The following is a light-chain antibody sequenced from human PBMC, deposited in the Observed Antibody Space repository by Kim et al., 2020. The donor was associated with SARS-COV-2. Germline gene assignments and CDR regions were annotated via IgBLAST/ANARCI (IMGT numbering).Light chain of an antibody. Sequence: QAVVTQESSLTVSPGGTVTLTCGPSAGAVGSGHYPYWLQQKPGLAPRTLIYDTTKKHSLTPARFSGSILGDKAALTLSGALPEDEADYYCLLSYANFAVFGGGTQLDVL. CDR2: DTT. J-gene: IGLJ2*01. CDR3: LLSYANFAV. V-gene: IGLV7-46*01. CDR1: AGAVGSGHY.